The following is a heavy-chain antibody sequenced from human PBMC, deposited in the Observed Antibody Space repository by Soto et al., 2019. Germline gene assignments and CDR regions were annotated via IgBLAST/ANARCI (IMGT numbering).Heavy chain of an antibody. CDR1: GFTFDDYA. J-gene: IGHJ1*01. CDR3: VKDESFNWYSGHFRH. CDR2: INWNGGSI. D-gene: IGHD1-26*01. Sequence: GGSLRLSCADSGFTFDDYAMHWVRQVPGKGLEWVSGINWNGGSIGYGDSVKGRFAISRDNAKNSLHLQMNSLSAEDTAFYYCVKDESFNWYSGHFRHWGQGTLVTVSS. V-gene: IGHV3-9*01.